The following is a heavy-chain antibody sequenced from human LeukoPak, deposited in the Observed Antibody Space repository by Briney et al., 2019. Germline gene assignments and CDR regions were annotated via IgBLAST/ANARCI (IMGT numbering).Heavy chain of an antibody. V-gene: IGHV4-59*08. J-gene: IGHJ4*02. D-gene: IGHD3-10*01. CDR3: ARSGVGPPVTEPFDY. CDR1: GGSISSYY. Sequence: SETLSLTCTVSGGSISSYYWSWIRQPPGRGLEWIGYVSYSGNTNYNPSLKSRVTISVDTSKNQFSPRLSSVTAADTAVYYCARSGVGPPVTEPFDYWGQGTLVIVFS. CDR2: VSYSGNT.